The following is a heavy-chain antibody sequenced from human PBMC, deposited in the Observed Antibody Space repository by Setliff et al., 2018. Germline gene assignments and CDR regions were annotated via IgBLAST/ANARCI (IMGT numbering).Heavy chain of an antibody. CDR1: GFTFSTYA. J-gene: IGHJ4*02. D-gene: IGHD1-26*01. CDR3: AGDPPRSDWRLDS. CDR2: IFYDGSEK. Sequence: GGSLRLSCAASGFTFSTYAMHWVRQAPGKGLEWVGYIFYDGSEKYYADSVKGRFTISRDNSKNTAYLEMNNLRADDTAVYYCAGDPPRSDWRLDSWGQGTLVTVSS. V-gene: IGHV3-33*08.